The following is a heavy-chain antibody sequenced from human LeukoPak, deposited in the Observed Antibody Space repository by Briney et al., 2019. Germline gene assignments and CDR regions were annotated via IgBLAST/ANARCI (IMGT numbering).Heavy chain of an antibody. CDR1: GFTFSSYA. CDR3: ARDYDYGGLFDY. J-gene: IGHJ4*02. D-gene: IGHD4-23*01. Sequence: PGGSLRLSCAASGFTFSSYAMSWVRQAPGKGLEWVSAISGSGGSTYYADSVKGRFTISRDNAKNSLYLQMNSLRAEDTAVYYCARDYDYGGLFDYWGQGTLVTVSS. V-gene: IGHV3-23*01. CDR2: ISGSGGST.